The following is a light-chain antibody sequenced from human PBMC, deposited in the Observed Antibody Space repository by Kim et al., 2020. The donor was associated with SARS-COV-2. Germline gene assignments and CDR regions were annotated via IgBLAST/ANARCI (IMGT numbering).Light chain of an antibody. J-gene: IGKJ4*01. CDR1: QSITSY. V-gene: IGKV1-39*01. CDR3: QQSYSTPRT. CDR2: AAS. Sequence: DIQMTQSPSSLSASVGDRVTITCRASQSITSYLNWYQQTPGKAPRLLIYAASSLQSGVPSRFSGSGSGTDFTLTISSLQPEDFATYYCQQSYSTPRTFGGGTKVDIK.